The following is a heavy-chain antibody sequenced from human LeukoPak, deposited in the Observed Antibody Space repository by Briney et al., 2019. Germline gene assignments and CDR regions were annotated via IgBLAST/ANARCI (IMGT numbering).Heavy chain of an antibody. J-gene: IGHJ4*02. V-gene: IGHV1-2*02. CDR3: ARAYSSSWYYFDY. CDR2: INPNSGGT. CDR1: GYTFTCYY. Sequence: ASVKVSCKASGYTFTCYYMHWVRQAPGQGLEWMGWINPNSGGTNYAQKFQGRVTMTRDTSISTAYMELSRLRSDDTAVYYCARAYSSSWYYFDYWGQGTLVTVSS. D-gene: IGHD6-13*01.